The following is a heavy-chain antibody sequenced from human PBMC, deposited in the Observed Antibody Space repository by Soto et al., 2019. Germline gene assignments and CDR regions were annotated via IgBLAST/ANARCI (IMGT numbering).Heavy chain of an antibody. CDR2: ISYDGSNK. J-gene: IGHJ4*02. Sequence: GGSLRLSCAASGFTFSSYGMHWVRQAPGKGLEWVAVISYDGSNKYYADSVKGRFTISRDNSKNTLYLQMNSLRAEDTAVYYCAKDILGWNYHFDYWGQGTLVTVSS. D-gene: IGHD1-7*01. CDR3: AKDILGWNYHFDY. CDR1: GFTFSSYG. V-gene: IGHV3-30*18.